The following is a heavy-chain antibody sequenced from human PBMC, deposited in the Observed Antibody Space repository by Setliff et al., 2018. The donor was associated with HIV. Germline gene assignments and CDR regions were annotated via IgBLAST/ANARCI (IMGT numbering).Heavy chain of an antibody. CDR2: INHIGGN. D-gene: IGHD1-26*01. V-gene: IGHV4-34*01. CDR3: ARRVVGAIYYFDY. Sequence: SETLSLTCAVYGGSFSGHYWSWIRQPPGKGLEWIGEINHIGGNMNYNPSLKSRVTISEDTSKNQLSLKLSSVTAADTAVYYCARRVVGAIYYFDYWGQGTLVTVSS. CDR1: GGSFSGHY. J-gene: IGHJ4*02.